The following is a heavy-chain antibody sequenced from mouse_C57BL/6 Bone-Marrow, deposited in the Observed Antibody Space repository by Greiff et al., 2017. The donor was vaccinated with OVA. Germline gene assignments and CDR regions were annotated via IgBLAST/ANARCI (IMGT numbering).Heavy chain of an antibody. D-gene: IGHD3-2*02. Sequence: QVQLKESGPGLVQPSQSLSITCTVSGFSLTSYGVHWVRQSPGKGLEWLGVIWSGGSTDYNAAFISRLSISKDNSKSQVFFKMNSLQADDTAIYYCARTRTAQANWYFDVWGTGTTVTVSS. V-gene: IGHV2-2*01. CDR1: GFSLTSYG. CDR2: IWSGGST. J-gene: IGHJ1*03. CDR3: ARTRTAQANWYFDV.